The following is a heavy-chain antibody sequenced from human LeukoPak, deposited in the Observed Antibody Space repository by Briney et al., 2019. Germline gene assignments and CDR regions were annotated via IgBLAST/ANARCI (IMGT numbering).Heavy chain of an antibody. D-gene: IGHD2-2*01. CDR3: AREEVGGWPFLF. CDR2: IYSSGSI. V-gene: IGHV4-4*07. Sequence: PSETLSLTCAVSGGSVSTYFWSWIRQPAGKGLEWIGRIYSSGSINYNPSLKSRVPMSVDTSKNQFSLNLNSVTAADTAVYYCAREEVGGWPFLFWGQGTLVHVS. J-gene: IGHJ4*02. CDR1: GGSVSTYF.